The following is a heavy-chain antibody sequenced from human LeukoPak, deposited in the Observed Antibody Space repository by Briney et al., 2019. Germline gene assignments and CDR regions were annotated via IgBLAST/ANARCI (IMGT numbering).Heavy chain of an antibody. CDR2: IKQDGSEK. D-gene: IGHD4-17*01. V-gene: IGHV3-7*05. J-gene: IGHJ4*02. Sequence: GGSLRLSCAASGFTFSNYWMSWVRQAPGKGLEWVANIKQDGSEKYYVDSVKGRFTISRDNAKKSLYLQMNSLRAEDTAVYYCARDKSYGDSEDYWGQGTLVTVSS. CDR3: ARDKSYGDSEDY. CDR1: GFTFSNYW.